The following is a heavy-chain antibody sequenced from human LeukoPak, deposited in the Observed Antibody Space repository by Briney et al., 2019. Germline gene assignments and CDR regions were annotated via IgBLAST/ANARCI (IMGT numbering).Heavy chain of an antibody. Sequence: ASVKVSCKASGYTFTGYYMHWVRQAPGQGLEWMGWMNPNSGNTGYAQKFQGRVTMTRNTSISTAYMELSSLRSEDTAVYYCARGTYYGSGSYYNDRDYWGQGTLVTVSS. CDR1: GYTFTGYY. CDR3: ARGTYYGSGSYYNDRDY. CDR2: MNPNSGNT. J-gene: IGHJ4*02. V-gene: IGHV1-8*02. D-gene: IGHD3-10*01.